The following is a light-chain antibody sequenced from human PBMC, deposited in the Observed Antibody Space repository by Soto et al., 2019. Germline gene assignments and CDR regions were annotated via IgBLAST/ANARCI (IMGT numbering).Light chain of an antibody. CDR1: QSISTW. J-gene: IGKJ1*01. CDR3: QQDNSYWT. Sequence: DIQMTQSPSTLSASVGDSVTITCRASQSISTWLAWYQQKPGKAPKLLIYKASSLESGVPSRFSGSGSGTAFTLTTSSLQPDDFATYYCQQDNSYWTFGQGTKVLIK. V-gene: IGKV1-5*03. CDR2: KAS.